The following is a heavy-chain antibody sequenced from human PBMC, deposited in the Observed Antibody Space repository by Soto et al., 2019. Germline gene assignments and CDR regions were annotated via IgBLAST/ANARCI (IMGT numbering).Heavy chain of an antibody. V-gene: IGHV1-3*01. Sequence: TSVKVSCKASGYTFTSYTMHWVRQAPGQGLEWMGWINACNGNRKFAQKFEDRVTMTTATSTNTVFLELRSLKSDDTAIYYCARDRLRGYDSSGFYSWGQGTMVTVSS. D-gene: IGHD3-22*01. CDR2: INACNGNR. CDR1: GYTFTSYT. J-gene: IGHJ4*02. CDR3: ARDRLRGYDSSGFYS.